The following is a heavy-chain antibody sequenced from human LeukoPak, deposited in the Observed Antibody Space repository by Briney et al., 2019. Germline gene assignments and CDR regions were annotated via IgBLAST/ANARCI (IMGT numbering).Heavy chain of an antibody. Sequence: SETLSLTCTVSGGSIGNYYWTWIRQPPGKGLEWIGYIYYSGITNYNPSLKSRVTISVDTSKNQFSLKLSSVTAADTAVYYCARSAPRYCSSTSCYGGLLEFDPWGQGTLVTVSS. V-gene: IGHV4-59*08. CDR2: IYYSGIT. J-gene: IGHJ5*02. CDR1: GGSIGNYY. CDR3: ARSAPRYCSSTSCYGGLLEFDP. D-gene: IGHD2-2*01.